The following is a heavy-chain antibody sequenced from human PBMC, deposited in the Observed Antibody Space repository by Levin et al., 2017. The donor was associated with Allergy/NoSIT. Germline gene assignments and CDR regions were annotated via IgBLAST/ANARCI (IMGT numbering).Heavy chain of an antibody. D-gene: IGHD3-16*01. V-gene: IGHV3-48*01. CDR3: ASNHYDYVWGSYYY. Sequence: GESLKISCAASGFTFSSYSMNWVRQAPGKGLEWVSYISTSSTTIYYADSVKGRFTISRDKAKNSLYLQMNSLRAEDTAVYYCASNHYDYVWGSYYYWGQGTLVTVSS. CDR1: GFTFSSYS. J-gene: IGHJ4*02. CDR2: ISTSSTTI.